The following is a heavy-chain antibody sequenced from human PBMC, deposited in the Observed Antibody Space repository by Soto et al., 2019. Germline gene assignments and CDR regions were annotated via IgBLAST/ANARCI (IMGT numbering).Heavy chain of an antibody. D-gene: IGHD6-19*01. Sequence: PSETLSLTCAVSGGSISSGGYSWSWIRQPPGKGLEWIGYIYHSGSTYYNPSLKSRVTISVDRSENQFSLKLSSVTAADTAVYYCARQGGIAVAGTYFDYWGQGTLVTVSS. CDR3: ARQGGIAVAGTYFDY. CDR2: IYHSGST. J-gene: IGHJ4*02. V-gene: IGHV4-30-2*01. CDR1: GGSISSGGYS.